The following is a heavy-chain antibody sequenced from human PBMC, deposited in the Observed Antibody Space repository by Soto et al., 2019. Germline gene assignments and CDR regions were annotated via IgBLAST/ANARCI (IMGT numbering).Heavy chain of an antibody. D-gene: IGHD6-6*01. CDR1: GYSFTSYW. CDR2: IYPGDSDT. J-gene: IGHJ6*02. CDR3: ASTSIAAGPRPYYYGMDD. V-gene: IGHV5-51*01. Sequence: GESLKISCKGSGYSFTSYWIGWVRQMPGKGLEWMGIIYPGDSDTRYSPSFQGQVTISADKSISTAYLQWSSLKASDTAMYYCASTSIAAGPRPYYYGMDDWGQGTTVTVSS.